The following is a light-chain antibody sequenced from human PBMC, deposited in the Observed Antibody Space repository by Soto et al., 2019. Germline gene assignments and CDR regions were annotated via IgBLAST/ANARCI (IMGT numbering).Light chain of an antibody. J-gene: IGKJ1*01. CDR1: QSLSSY. V-gene: IGKV3-11*01. Sequence: EIRLKQSPATVSLYPGERATLSCRASQSLSSYLAWYQQKPGQAPRLLIYDASNRATGIPARFSGSGSGTDFTLTISSLEPEDFAVYYCQQRSNWPTFGQGTMVDI. CDR3: QQRSNWPT. CDR2: DAS.